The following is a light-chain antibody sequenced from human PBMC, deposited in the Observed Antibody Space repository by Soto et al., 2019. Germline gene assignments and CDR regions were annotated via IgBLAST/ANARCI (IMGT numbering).Light chain of an antibody. V-gene: IGLV2-23*03. CDR2: EGS. J-gene: IGLJ1*01. Sequence: QSVLTQPTSVSGSPGQSITISCTGNGHDIGAYNYVSWYQQHPGKAPKLMIYEGSKRPSGVSNRFSGSKSGNTASLTISGLQAEDEADYYCCSYAGSSTFPYVFGTGTKLTVL. CDR3: CSYAGSSTFPYV. CDR1: GHDIGAYNY.